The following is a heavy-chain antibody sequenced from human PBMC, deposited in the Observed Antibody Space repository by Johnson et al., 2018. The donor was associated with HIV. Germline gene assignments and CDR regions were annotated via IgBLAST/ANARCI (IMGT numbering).Heavy chain of an antibody. J-gene: IGHJ3*02. Sequence: QVLLVESGGGLVKPGGSLRLSCAASGFTFSDYYMSWIRQAPGKGLEWVSYISSSGSTIYYADSVKGRFTISRDNAKNSLSLQMNILTAEDTAVYYCARAPEVRGIDAFDIWGQGTMVTVSS. CDR1: GFTFSDYY. D-gene: IGHD3-10*01. CDR2: ISSSGSTI. CDR3: ARAPEVRGIDAFDI. V-gene: IGHV3-11*04.